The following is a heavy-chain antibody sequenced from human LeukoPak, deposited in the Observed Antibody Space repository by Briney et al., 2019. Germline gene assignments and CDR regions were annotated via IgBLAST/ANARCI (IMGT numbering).Heavy chain of an antibody. D-gene: IGHD6-19*01. CDR3: ATSALAVAGTDKFDY. CDR1: GFTFSSYG. CDR2: ISYDGSNK. V-gene: IGHV3-30*03. Sequence: GGSLRLSCAASGFTFSSYGMHWVRQAPGKGLEWVAVISYDGSNKYYADSVKGRFTISRDNSKNTLYLQMSSLTGDDTAVYYCATSALAVAGTDKFDYWGQGTLVTVSS. J-gene: IGHJ4*02.